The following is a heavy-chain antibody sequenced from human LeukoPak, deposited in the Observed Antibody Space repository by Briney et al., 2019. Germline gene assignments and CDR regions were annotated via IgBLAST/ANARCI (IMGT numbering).Heavy chain of an antibody. CDR3: AKDHPIVVVPAAPWFDP. CDR2: IPYDGSNK. Sequence: SGGSLRLSCAASGFTFSSYGMHWVRQAPGKGLEWVAVIPYDGSNKYYADSVKGRFTISRDNSKNTLYLQMNSLRAEDTAVYYCAKDHPIVVVPAAPWFDPWGQGTLVTVSS. D-gene: IGHD2-2*01. V-gene: IGHV3-30*18. J-gene: IGHJ5*02. CDR1: GFTFSSYG.